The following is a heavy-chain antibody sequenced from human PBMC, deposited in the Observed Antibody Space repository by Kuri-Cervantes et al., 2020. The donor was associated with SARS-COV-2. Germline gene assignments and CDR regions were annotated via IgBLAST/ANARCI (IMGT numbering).Heavy chain of an antibody. V-gene: IGHV3-53*04. D-gene: IGHD1-26*01. Sequence: GGSLKISCAASGFTVSSNYMSWVRQAPGKGLEWVSVIYSGGSTYYADSVKGRFTISRHNSKNTLYLQMNSLRPEDTAVYYCARDGQSGASGYWGQGTLVTVYS. CDR1: GFTVSSNY. J-gene: IGHJ4*02. CDR3: ARDGQSGASGY. CDR2: IYSGGST.